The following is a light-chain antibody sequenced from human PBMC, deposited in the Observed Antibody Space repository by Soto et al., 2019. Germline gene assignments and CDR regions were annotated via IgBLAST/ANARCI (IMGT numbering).Light chain of an antibody. CDR3: QQYENLPLT. Sequence: DITLTQSPSSLSASVGDRVSITCQASQDVTNYLNWYQQKPGKAPKLLISDASNLETGVPSRFTGSGYSTHFTLTISNLQPEDFATYYCQQYENLPLTFGGGTHVE. CDR1: QDVTNY. V-gene: IGKV1-33*01. CDR2: DAS. J-gene: IGKJ4*01.